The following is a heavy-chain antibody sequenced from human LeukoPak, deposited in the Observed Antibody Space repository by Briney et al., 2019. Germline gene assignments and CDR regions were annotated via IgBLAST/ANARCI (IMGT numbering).Heavy chain of an antibody. Sequence: PSETLSRTCTVSGGSINSVSSGRGSFYWSWIRQPAGKGLEWIGRGDTSGSTNYNPSLRGRVTISVDTSNNQISLKMTSVTAADTAVYYCARHRITRATRDYYYYYMDVWGKGTTVTVSS. CDR2: GDTSGST. J-gene: IGHJ6*03. CDR3: ARHRITRATRDYYYYYMDV. D-gene: IGHD1-20*01. V-gene: IGHV4-61*02. CDR1: GGSINSVSSGRGSFY.